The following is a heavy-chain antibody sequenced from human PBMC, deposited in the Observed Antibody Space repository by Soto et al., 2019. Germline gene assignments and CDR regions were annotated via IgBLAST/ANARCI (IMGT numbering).Heavy chain of an antibody. D-gene: IGHD3-3*01. CDR2: INAGNGNT. J-gene: IGHJ6*01. CDR1: GYTFTSYA. V-gene: IGHV1-3*01. Sequence: EASVKVSCKASGYTFTSYAMHWVRQAPGQRLEWMGWINAGNGNTKYSQKFQGRVHIIRDTSASTAYMELSSLRSEDTAVYYCAMEWLLSHYYYYGMDGWGQGTTVTVSS. CDR3: AMEWLLSHYYYYGMDG.